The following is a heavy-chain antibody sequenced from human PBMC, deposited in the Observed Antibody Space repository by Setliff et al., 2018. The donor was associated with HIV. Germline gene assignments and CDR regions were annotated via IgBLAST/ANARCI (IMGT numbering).Heavy chain of an antibody. D-gene: IGHD3-22*01. CDR1: GYTFTDYY. J-gene: IGHJ4*02. CDR3: ARATNYYDSSGYYDY. Sequence: ASVKVSCKASGYTFTDYYIHWVRQAPGQRLEWMGYINAGDDNTRYSEKFQGRVTITADESTSTAYMELSSLRSEDTAVYYCARATNYYDSSGYYDYWGQGTLVTVSS. V-gene: IGHV1-3*01. CDR2: INAGDDNT.